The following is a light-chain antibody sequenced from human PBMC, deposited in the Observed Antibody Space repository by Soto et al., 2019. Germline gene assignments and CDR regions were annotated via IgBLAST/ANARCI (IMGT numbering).Light chain of an antibody. CDR3: QVWDSSSDHFV. V-gene: IGLV3-21*02. J-gene: IGLJ1*01. CDR2: DDS. CDR1: KIGTKT. Sequence: SYELTQPPSVSVAPGQTARITCGGNKIGTKTVHWYQQKPGQAPVLVVYDDSDRPSGIPERISASNSGNTATLTISWVEAGDEADYYCQVWDSSSDHFVFGTGTKVTVL.